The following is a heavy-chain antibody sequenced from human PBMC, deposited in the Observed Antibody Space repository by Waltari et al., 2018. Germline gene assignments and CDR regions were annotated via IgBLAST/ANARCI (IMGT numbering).Heavy chain of an antibody. V-gene: IGHV3-11*04. Sequence: QVQLQESGPGLVKPSQTLSLTCTVSGVSITYAGHYWTWVRQAPGKGLEWVSYISSSGSTIYYADSVKGRFTISRDNAKNSLYLQMNSLRAEDTAVYYCAREPLSHGIDYWGQGTLVTVSS. CDR3: AREPLSHGIDY. CDR1: GVSITYAGHY. J-gene: IGHJ4*02. CDR2: ISSSGSTI.